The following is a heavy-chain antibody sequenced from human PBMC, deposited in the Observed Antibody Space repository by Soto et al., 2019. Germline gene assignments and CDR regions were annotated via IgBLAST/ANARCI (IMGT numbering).Heavy chain of an antibody. V-gene: IGHV2-5*02. Sequence: QITLKESGPTLVRPTQTLTLTCTFSGFSLSTTGVGVGWIRQPPGKALEWLALIYWDDDKRYSPSLKSRTTPTKDTSKTDVTLPTTNMDPVDPATYSCALRLRDYGSGRERANDFDPWGQGTLVTVSS. CDR2: IYWDDDK. D-gene: IGHD3-10*01. J-gene: IGHJ5*02. CDR1: GFSLSTTGVG. CDR3: ALRLRDYGSGRERANDFDP.